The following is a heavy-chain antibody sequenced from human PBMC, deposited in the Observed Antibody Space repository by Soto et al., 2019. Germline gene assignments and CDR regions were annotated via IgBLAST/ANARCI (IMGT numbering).Heavy chain of an antibody. CDR3: AGDKGITMVRGVIISPYYYYYGMDV. D-gene: IGHD3-10*01. Sequence: PSETLSLTCTVSGGSISASSYYWGWIRQPPGKGLEWIGSINHSGSTYYNPSLKSRVTISVDTSKNQFSLKLSSLTAADTAVYYCAGDKGITMVRGVIISPYYYYYGMDVWGKGTTVTVSS. CDR2: INHSGST. V-gene: IGHV4-39*07. J-gene: IGHJ6*04. CDR1: GGSISASSYY.